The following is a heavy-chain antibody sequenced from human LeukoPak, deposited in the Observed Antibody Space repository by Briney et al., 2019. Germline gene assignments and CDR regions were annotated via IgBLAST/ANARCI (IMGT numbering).Heavy chain of an antibody. Sequence: PGGSLRLSCVGSGFTFSNFWMHWVRQAPGKGPVWVSRISNNGITTTDADSVRGRFTISRDNAKNTLYLQMNSLRAEDTALYYCAKGRYYYGSGSLANNWFDPWGQGTLVTVSS. CDR3: AKGRYYYGSGSLANNWFDP. J-gene: IGHJ5*02. CDR1: GFTFSNFW. CDR2: ISNNGITT. D-gene: IGHD3-10*01. V-gene: IGHV3-74*03.